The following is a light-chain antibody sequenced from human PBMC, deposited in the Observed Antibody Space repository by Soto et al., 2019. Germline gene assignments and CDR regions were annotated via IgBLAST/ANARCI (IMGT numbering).Light chain of an antibody. CDR3: QQYNSYSPYT. J-gene: IGKJ2*01. CDR2: DAS. Sequence: DIQMTQSTSTLSASVGDRVTITCRASQSISSWLAWYQQKPGKAPKLLIYDASSLESGVPSRFSGSGSGTEFTLTISSLQPDDCATYYCQQYNSYSPYTFGQGTKLEIK. V-gene: IGKV1-5*01. CDR1: QSISSW.